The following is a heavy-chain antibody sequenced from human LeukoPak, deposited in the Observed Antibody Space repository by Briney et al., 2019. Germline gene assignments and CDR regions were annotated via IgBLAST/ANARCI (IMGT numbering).Heavy chain of an antibody. CDR1: GFTFSDYY. Sequence: GGSLRLSCAASGFTFSDYYMSWIRQAPGKGLEWVPYISSSSSYTNYADSVKGRFTISRDNAKNSLYLQMNSLRAEDTAVCYCARDVNTVTDYWGQGTLVTVSS. CDR2: ISSSSSYT. CDR3: ARDVNTVTDY. J-gene: IGHJ4*02. V-gene: IGHV3-11*06. D-gene: IGHD4-17*01.